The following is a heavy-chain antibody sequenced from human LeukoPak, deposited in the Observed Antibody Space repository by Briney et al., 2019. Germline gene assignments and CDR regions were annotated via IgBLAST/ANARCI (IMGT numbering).Heavy chain of an antibody. CDR2: INSDGSST. V-gene: IGHV3-74*01. CDR3: ARHGGHCGGDCHDAFDI. CDR1: GFTFSSYW. J-gene: IGHJ3*02. Sequence: GGSLRLSCAASGFTFSSYWMHWVRQAPGKGLVWVSRINSDGSSTSYADSVKGRFTISRDNAKNTLYLQMNSLRAEETAVYYCARHGGHCGGDCHDAFDIWGQGPMVTVSS. D-gene: IGHD2-21*02.